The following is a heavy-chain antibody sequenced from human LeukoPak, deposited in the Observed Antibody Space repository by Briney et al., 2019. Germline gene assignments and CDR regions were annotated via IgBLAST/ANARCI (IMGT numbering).Heavy chain of an antibody. D-gene: IGHD3-3*01. Sequence: GGTLRLSCAASGFTFSIYWMHWVRQAPGKGLVWVSRINSDGSSTSYADSVKGRFTISRDNAKNTLYLQMNSLRAEDTAVYYCARDEDWSGYYGAFDIWGQGTMVTVSS. J-gene: IGHJ3*02. CDR2: INSDGSST. CDR3: ARDEDWSGYYGAFDI. CDR1: GFTFSIYW. V-gene: IGHV3-74*01.